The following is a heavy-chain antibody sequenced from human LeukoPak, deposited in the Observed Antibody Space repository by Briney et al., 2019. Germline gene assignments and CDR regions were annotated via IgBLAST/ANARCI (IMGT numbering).Heavy chain of an antibody. Sequence: GGSLRLSCAASGFTFSSYGMNWVRQAAGEGLEWVLAISGSGGITYYADSVKGRFTISRDNSKNTVYLQMNSLRVEDTAVYYCAGSSGWYLAYWGQGTLVIGSS. V-gene: IGHV3-23*01. D-gene: IGHD6-19*01. J-gene: IGHJ4*02. CDR1: GFTFSSYG. CDR2: ISGSGGIT. CDR3: AGSSGWYLAY.